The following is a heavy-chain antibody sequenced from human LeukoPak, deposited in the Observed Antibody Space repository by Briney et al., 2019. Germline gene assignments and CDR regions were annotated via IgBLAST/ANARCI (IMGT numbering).Heavy chain of an antibody. V-gene: IGHV3-23*01. D-gene: IGHD6-13*01. CDR1: GFTFSSYA. Sequence: GGSLRLSCAASGFTFSSYAMSWVRQAPGKGLEWVSAISGSGGSTYYADSVKGRFTISRDNSKNTLYLQMNSLRAEDTAVYYCAREGAAAGHYYYYGMDVWGQGTTVTVSS. CDR2: ISGSGGST. J-gene: IGHJ6*02. CDR3: AREGAAAGHYYYYGMDV.